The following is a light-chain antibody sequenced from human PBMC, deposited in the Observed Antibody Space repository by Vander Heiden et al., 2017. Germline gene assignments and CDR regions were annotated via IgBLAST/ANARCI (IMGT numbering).Light chain of an antibody. J-gene: IGKJ2*01. V-gene: IGKV1-39*01. CDR1: QSISSY. Sequence: IQMTQSPSSLYAPAGDRVTITCRASQSISSYLDWYQQKPGQAPKLLIYAASSRQSGIPARFSGSGSGTDFTLTISSLQPEDFAAYYCQQSYNSPPYTFGPGTKVEIK. CDR3: QQSYNSPPYT. CDR2: AAS.